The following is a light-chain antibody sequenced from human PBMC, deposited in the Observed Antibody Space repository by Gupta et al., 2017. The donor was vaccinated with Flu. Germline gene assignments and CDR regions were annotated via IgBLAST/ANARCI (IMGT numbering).Light chain of an antibody. Sequence: RVTISCSGSRSNIRTNSVFWYQHLPGTAPKRLIYRNDQRPSGVPDRFSGSKSGTSASLAISGLRSEDEADFYCAAWDDSRGGYVFGTGTKVTVL. J-gene: IGLJ1*01. CDR2: RND. V-gene: IGLV1-47*01. CDR1: RSNIRTNS. CDR3: AAWDDSRGGYV.